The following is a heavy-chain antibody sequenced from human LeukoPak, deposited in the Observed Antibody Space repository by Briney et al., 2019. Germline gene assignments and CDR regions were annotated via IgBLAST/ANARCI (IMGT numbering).Heavy chain of an antibody. V-gene: IGHV4-39*01. CDR3: ARQSSYYASGAHFDY. Sequence: NTSETLSLTCTVSGRSIISSRYYSGWIRQPPGKGLEWIGSIYYSGSTYYNPSLKSRVTISVDTSKIQFSLKLSSVTAADTAVYYCARQSSYYASGAHFDYWGQGTLVTVSS. CDR1: GRSIISSRYY. J-gene: IGHJ4*02. CDR2: IYYSGST. D-gene: IGHD3-10*01.